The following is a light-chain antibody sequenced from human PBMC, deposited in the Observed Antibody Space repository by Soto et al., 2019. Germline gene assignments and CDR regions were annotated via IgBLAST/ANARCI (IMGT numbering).Light chain of an antibody. Sequence: EIILTQSPDTLSSSPGERATLSCRASQTVSSNYLAWCQQRPGQAPRLLIYGASTRAAGIPDRFSGSGSGTDFTLTISRLEPEDSAVYFCQQYTGPPPTFGQGTRLEIK. CDR1: QTVSSNY. V-gene: IGKV3-20*01. CDR2: GAS. J-gene: IGKJ5*01. CDR3: QQYTGPPPT.